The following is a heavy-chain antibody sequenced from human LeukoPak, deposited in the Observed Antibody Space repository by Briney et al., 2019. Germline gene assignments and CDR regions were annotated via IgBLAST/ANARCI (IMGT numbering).Heavy chain of an antibody. J-gene: IGHJ4*02. CDR1: GFTFSSYA. CDR2: ISGSGGST. V-gene: IGHV3-23*01. D-gene: IGHD2-2*01. Sequence: GGSLRLACAASGFTFSSYAMSWVRQAPGKGLEWVSAISGSGGSTYYADSVKGRFTISRDNSKNTLYLQMNSLRAEDTAVYYCARSSTSCFDYWGQGTLVTVSS. CDR3: ARSSTSCFDY.